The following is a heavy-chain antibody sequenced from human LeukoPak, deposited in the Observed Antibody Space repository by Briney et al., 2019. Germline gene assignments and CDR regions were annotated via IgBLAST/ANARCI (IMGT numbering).Heavy chain of an antibody. Sequence: GGSLRLSCAASGFTVSSNYISWVRQAPGKGLEWVSVIYSGGSTYYADSVKGRFTISRDNSKNTLYLQMNSLRAEDTAVYYCARGFDSSGYLGYWGQGTLVTVSS. CDR3: ARGFDSSGYLGY. CDR1: GFTVSSNY. D-gene: IGHD3-22*01. CDR2: IYSGGST. V-gene: IGHV3-66*02. J-gene: IGHJ4*02.